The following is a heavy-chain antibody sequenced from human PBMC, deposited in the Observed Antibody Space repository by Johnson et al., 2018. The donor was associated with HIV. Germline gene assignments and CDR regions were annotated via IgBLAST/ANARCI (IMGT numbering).Heavy chain of an antibody. Sequence: VQLVESGGGLVQPGGSLRLSCVASGFTVSGNYMNWVRQAPGKGLEWVSVIYSGGSPYSADSVQGRFTISRDNSKTTRYLQLNNRRAGDTAVYYCEKAYSSSWYPVGMDDAFDIWGQGTMVTVSS. J-gene: IGHJ3*02. V-gene: IGHV3-66*01. CDR3: EKAYSSSWYPVGMDDAFDI. D-gene: IGHD6-13*01. CDR1: GFTVSGNY. CDR2: IYSGGSP.